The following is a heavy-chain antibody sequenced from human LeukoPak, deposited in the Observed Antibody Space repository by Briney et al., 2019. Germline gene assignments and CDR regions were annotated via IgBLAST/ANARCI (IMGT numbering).Heavy chain of an antibody. CDR3: ARDSPPWQFDYFDSPGAFDI. D-gene: IGHD3-9*01. Sequence: PSETLSLTCTVSGGSISSGGYYWSWIRQLPGKGLEWIGYIFYSGTTYYNPSLKSRVTISVGTSKNQFSLRLSSVTAADTAVYYCARDSPPWQFDYFDSPGAFDIWGQGTMVTVSS. V-gene: IGHV4-31*03. CDR2: IFYSGTT. J-gene: IGHJ3*02. CDR1: GGSISSGGYY.